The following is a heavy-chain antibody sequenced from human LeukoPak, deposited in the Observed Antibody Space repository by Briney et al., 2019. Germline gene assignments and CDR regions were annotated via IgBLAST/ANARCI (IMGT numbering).Heavy chain of an antibody. CDR3: AHLTTGGSTSALDAFDI. J-gene: IGHJ3*02. V-gene: IGHV3-30*03. CDR1: GFTFSSYG. CDR2: ISYNGSNE. Sequence: GGSLRLSRAASGFTFSSYGMYWVRQAPGKGLVCVAVISYNGSNEYYADSVKGRFTISRDNSKNTLYLQMNSLRAEDTAVYYCAHLTTGGSTSALDAFDIWGQGTMVTVSS. D-gene: IGHD2-2*01.